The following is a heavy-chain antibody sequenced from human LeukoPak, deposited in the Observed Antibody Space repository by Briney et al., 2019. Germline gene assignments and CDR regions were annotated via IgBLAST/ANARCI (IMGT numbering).Heavy chain of an antibody. CDR1: GFTVSSYG. V-gene: IGHV4-4*07. CDR3: ARQGSWTPFDY. J-gene: IGHJ4*02. D-gene: IGHD6-13*01. CDR2: IYTSGST. Sequence: GSLRLSCAVSGFTVSSYGMSWIRQPAGKGLEWIGRIYTSGSTNYNPSLKSRATISVDTSKNQFSLKLSSVTAADTAVYYCARQGSWTPFDYWGQGTLVTVSS.